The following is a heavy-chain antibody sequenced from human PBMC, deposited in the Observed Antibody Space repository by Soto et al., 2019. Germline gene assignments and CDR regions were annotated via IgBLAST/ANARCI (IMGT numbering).Heavy chain of an antibody. D-gene: IGHD4-17*01. V-gene: IGHV1-18*04. CDR2: ISAYNGNT. Sequence: QVQLVQSGAEVKKPGASVKVSCKASGYTFTSYGISWVRQAPGQGLEWMGWISAYNGNTNYAQKLQGSVSMTTDTSTSKAYMELRSLRSDYTAVYYCAREAYGEGGLDYWGQGTLVTVSS. J-gene: IGHJ4*02. CDR3: AREAYGEGGLDY. CDR1: GYTFTSYG.